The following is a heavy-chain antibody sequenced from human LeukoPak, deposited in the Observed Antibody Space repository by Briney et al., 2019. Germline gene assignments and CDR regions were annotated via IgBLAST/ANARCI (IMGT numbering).Heavy chain of an antibody. Sequence: PGGSLRLSCAASGFTFSDYYMSWIRQAPGKGLEWVSYISSSGSTIYYADSVKGRFTISRDNAKNSLYPQMNSLRAEDTAVYYCARDPVTVTTFFDYWGQGTLVTVSS. V-gene: IGHV3-11*04. J-gene: IGHJ4*02. CDR1: GFTFSDYY. D-gene: IGHD4-11*01. CDR2: ISSSGSTI. CDR3: ARDPVTVTTFFDY.